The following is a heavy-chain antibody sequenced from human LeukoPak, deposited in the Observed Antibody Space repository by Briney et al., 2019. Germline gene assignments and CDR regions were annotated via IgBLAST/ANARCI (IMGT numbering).Heavy chain of an antibody. CDR1: DDSISSYY. D-gene: IGHD1-26*01. CDR3: ASRNSGTYYSFDY. Sequence: SETLSLTCTVSDDSISSYYWSWIRQPPGKGLEWLGSIYHSGSTSYNPSLKARATISVDTSKNQFTLNLTSVDATDPAVYYCASRNSGTYYSFDYWGQGTLVSVAS. V-gene: IGHV4-59*05. J-gene: IGHJ4*02. CDR2: IYHSGST.